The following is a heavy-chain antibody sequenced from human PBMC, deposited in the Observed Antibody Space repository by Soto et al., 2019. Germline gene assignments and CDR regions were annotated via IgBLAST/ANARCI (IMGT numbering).Heavy chain of an antibody. V-gene: IGHV1-18*01. J-gene: IGHJ4*02. CDR3: ARDDVGYCSNDIYYTKPLDY. CDR2: VSAYIGTT. D-gene: IGHD2-8*01. Sequence: ASVKVSCKASGYTFTGYGISWVRQAPGQGPEWVGWVSAYIGTTYYAQKLQGRVTMTADTSTNTAYMELRSLRSDDTAVYYCARDDVGYCSNDIYYTKPLDYWGQGTPVTVSS. CDR1: GYTFTGYG.